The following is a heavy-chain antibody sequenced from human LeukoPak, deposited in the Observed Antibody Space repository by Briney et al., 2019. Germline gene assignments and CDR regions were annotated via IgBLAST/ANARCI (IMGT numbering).Heavy chain of an antibody. Sequence: GGSLRLSCAASGFTFSSYWMSWVRQAPGKGLEWVANIKQDGSEKYYVDSVKGRFTISRDNAKNSLYLQMNSLRAEDTAVYYCARDSTVTTRLDAFDIWGQGTMVTVSS. CDR1: GFTFSSYW. CDR3: ARDSTVTTRLDAFDI. CDR2: IKQDGSEK. V-gene: IGHV3-7*03. D-gene: IGHD4-17*01. J-gene: IGHJ3*02.